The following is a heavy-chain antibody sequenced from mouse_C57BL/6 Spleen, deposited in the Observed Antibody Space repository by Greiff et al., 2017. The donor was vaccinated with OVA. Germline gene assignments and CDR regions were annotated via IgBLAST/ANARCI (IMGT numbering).Heavy chain of an antibody. Sequence: QVQLQQSGPELVKPGASVKISCKASGYAFSSSWMNWVKQRPGKGLEWIGRSYPGDGDTNYNGTFKGKATLTADKSSSTAYMQLSSLTSEDSAVYFCARDRYYCGSSLYAMDYWGQGTSVTVSS. CDR1: GYAFSSSW. D-gene: IGHD1-1*01. CDR2: SYPGDGDT. CDR3: ARDRYYCGSSLYAMDY. J-gene: IGHJ4*01. V-gene: IGHV1-82*01.